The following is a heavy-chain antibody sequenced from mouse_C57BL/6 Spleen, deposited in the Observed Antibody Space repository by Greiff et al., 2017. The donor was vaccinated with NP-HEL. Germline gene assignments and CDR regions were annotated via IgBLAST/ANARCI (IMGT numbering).Heavy chain of an antibody. J-gene: IGHJ3*01. D-gene: IGHD1-1*01. CDR2: IRSKSNNYAT. Sequence: EVQLVESGGGLVQPKGSLKLSCAASGFSFNTYAMNWVRQAPGKGLEWVARIRSKSNNYATYYADSVKDRFTISRDDSESMLYLQMNNLKTEDTAMYYCVRGWDYYGSSPFAYGGQGTLVTVSA. CDR3: VRGWDYYGSSPFAY. V-gene: IGHV10-1*01. CDR1: GFSFNTYA.